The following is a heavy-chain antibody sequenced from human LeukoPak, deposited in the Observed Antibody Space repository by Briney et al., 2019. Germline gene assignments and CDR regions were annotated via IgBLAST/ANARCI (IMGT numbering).Heavy chain of an antibody. CDR2: ISGSSSYI. V-gene: IGHV3-21*04. D-gene: IGHD3-10*01. CDR3: TGNYYGSGSYADFDY. CDR1: GFKFSSYS. Sequence: GGSVRLSCAASGFKFSSYSMNWVRQAPGKGLEWVSSISGSSSYIYYTDSVKGRFTISRDNAKNSLYLQMDSLKTEDTAVYYCTGNYYGSGSYADFDYWGQGTLVTVSS. J-gene: IGHJ4*02.